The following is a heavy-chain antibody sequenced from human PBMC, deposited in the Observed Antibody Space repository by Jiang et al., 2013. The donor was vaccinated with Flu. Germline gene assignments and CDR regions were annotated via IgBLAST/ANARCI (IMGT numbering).Heavy chain of an antibody. CDR3: ARQKVAGTLDFDY. Sequence: SGAEVKKPGSSVKVSCKASGGTFSNYAISWVRQAPGQGLEWMGRIIPILPIPNYAQKFQGRVTIIADKSTSTAYMELSSLRSEDTAVYYCARQKVAGTLDFDYWGQGTLVTVSS. CDR1: GGTFSNYA. J-gene: IGHJ4*02. CDR2: IIPILPIP. V-gene: IGHV1-69*04. D-gene: IGHD6-19*01.